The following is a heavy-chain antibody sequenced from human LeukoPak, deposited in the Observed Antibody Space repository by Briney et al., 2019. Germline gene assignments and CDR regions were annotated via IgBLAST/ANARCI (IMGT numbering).Heavy chain of an antibody. J-gene: IGHJ4*02. CDR2: INHSGSA. Sequence: PSETLSLTCAVYGLSFSGYYWSWIRQPPGKGLEWIGEINHSGSANYNPSLKSRVTISVDTSKNQFSLKLSSVTAADTAVYYCARSGIEEYYYGSGSYFGEFDYWGQGTLVTVSS. V-gene: IGHV4-34*01. CDR3: ARSGIEEYYYGSGSYFGEFDY. CDR1: GLSFSGYY. D-gene: IGHD3-10*01.